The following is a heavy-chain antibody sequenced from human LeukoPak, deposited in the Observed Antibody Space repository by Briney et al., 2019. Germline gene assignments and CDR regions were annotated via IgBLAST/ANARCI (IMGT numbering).Heavy chain of an antibody. CDR2: IRSKANSYAT. J-gene: IGHJ4*02. Sequence: GSLKLSCAASGFTFSGSAVHWVRQASGKGLEWVGRIRSKANSYATAYAASVKGRFTISRDDSKNTAYLQMNSLKTEDTAVYYCTRRENDFWSGYDNPFFDYWGQGTLVTVSS. CDR3: TRRENDFWSGYDNPFFDY. CDR1: GFTFSGSA. D-gene: IGHD3-3*01. V-gene: IGHV3-73*01.